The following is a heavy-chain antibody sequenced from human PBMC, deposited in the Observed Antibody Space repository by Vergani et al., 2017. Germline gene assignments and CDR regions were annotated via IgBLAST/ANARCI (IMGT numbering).Heavy chain of an antibody. CDR2: ISGSGGST. Sequence: EVQLVESGGGLVQPGRSLRLSCAASGFTFDDYAMHWVRQAPGKGLEWVSAISGSGGSTYYADSVKGRFTISRDNSKNTLYLQMNSLRAEDTAVYYCAQQTTVVTLSGAFDIWGQGTMVTVSS. CDR1: GFTFDDYA. D-gene: IGHD4-23*01. V-gene: IGHV3-23*04. CDR3: AQQTTVVTLSGAFDI. J-gene: IGHJ3*02.